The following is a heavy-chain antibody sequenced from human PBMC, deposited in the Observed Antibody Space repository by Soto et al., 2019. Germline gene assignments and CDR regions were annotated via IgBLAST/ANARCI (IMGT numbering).Heavy chain of an antibody. J-gene: IGHJ4*02. D-gene: IGHD5-12*01. CDR3: ARGHSGYDY. V-gene: IGHV3-72*01. Sequence: GGSLRLSCAASGFTFSDHYMDWVRQAPGKGLAWVGRTRNKANSYTTEYAASVKGRFTISRDDSKNSLYLQMNSLKTEDTAVYYCARGHSGYDYWGQGTLVTVSS. CDR2: TRNKANSYTT. CDR1: GFTFSDHY.